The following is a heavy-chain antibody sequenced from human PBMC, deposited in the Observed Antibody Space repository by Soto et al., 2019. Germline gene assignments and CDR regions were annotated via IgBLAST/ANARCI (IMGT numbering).Heavy chain of an antibody. CDR3: ARDPDWGVTTLFDY. V-gene: IGHV3-30-3*01. J-gene: IGHJ4*02. Sequence: QVQLVESGGGVVQPGRSLRLSCAASGFTFSSYAMHWVRQAPGKGLEWVAVISYDGSNKYYADSVKGRFTIPRDNSKNTPYLQMNSLRAEDTAVYYCARDPDWGVTTLFDYWGQGTLVTVSS. CDR2: ISYDGSNK. D-gene: IGHD4-17*01. CDR1: GFTFSSYA.